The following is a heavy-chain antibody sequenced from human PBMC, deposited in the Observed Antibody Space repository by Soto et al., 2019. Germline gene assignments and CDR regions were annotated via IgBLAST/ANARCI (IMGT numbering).Heavy chain of an antibody. CDR3: AIITQSYYYYGMDV. D-gene: IGHD3-22*01. Sequence: SVKVSCKASGGTFSSYAISWVRQAPGQGLEWMGGIIPIFGTANYAQKFQGRVTITADKSTSTAYMELSSLRSEDTAVYYCAIITQSYYYYGMDVWGQGTTVTVYS. J-gene: IGHJ6*02. V-gene: IGHV1-69*06. CDR1: GGTFSSYA. CDR2: IIPIFGTA.